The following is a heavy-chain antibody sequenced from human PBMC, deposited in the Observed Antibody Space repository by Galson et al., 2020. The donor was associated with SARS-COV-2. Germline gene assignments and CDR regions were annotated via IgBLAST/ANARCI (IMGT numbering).Heavy chain of an antibody. CDR2: INTDGTHT. Sequence: GGSLRPSCAPSEFTMRTYWMHWARQAPGKGLEWLSRINTDGTHTVYADSVQGRCTISRDNAKNTLYMQMNSLRVDDTAVYYCARDRQEWRLLVALDMWGQGTLVTVSS. D-gene: IGHD2-15*01. V-gene: IGHV3-74*01. CDR1: EFTMRTYW. CDR3: ARDRQEWRLLVALDM. J-gene: IGHJ3*02.